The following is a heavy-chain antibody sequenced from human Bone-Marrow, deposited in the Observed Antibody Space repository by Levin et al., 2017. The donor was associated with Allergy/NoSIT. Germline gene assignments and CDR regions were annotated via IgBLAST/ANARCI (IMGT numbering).Heavy chain of an antibody. V-gene: IGHV1-2*02. CDR1: GYTFTDYF. J-gene: IGHJ4*02. Sequence: GASVKVSCKTSGYTFTDYFIHWVRQAPGHGLEWMGWINSDRGGTKYTQKFQGRVTVTRDTSISTVYMELSGLKSDDTAIYYCARDTYSGSGWGLIDFWGQGTLVTVSS. CDR3: ARDTYSGSGWGLIDF. CDR2: INSDRGGT. D-gene: IGHD3-10*01.